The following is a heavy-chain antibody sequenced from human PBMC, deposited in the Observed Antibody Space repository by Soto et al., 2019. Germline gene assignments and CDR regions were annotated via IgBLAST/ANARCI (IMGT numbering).Heavy chain of an antibody. V-gene: IGHV1-3*01. D-gene: IGHD3-9*01. J-gene: IGHJ4*02. CDR3: ARAGPVLRYFDWLLEGYYFDY. Sequence: GASVKVSCTASGYTFTSYAMHWVRQAPGQRLEWMGWINAGNGNTKYSQKFQGRVTITRDTSASTAYMELSSLRSEDTAVYYCARAGPVLRYFDWLLEGYYFDYWGQGTLVTVSS. CDR2: INAGNGNT. CDR1: GYTFTSYA.